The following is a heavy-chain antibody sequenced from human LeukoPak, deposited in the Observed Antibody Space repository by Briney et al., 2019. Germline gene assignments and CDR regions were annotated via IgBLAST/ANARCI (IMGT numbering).Heavy chain of an antibody. Sequence: SETLSHTRTVSGGSRSDRSYYWGWIRQPPGEGLEWIGSIYYSGSTYYTPSLRSRLTISVDTSKNLFSLKLSSVTAADTAVYYCARLPTDDAFDIWGQGATVTISS. CDR3: ARLPTDDAFDI. J-gene: IGHJ3*02. D-gene: IGHD1-26*01. V-gene: IGHV4-39*01. CDR1: GGSRSDRSYY. CDR2: IYYSGST.